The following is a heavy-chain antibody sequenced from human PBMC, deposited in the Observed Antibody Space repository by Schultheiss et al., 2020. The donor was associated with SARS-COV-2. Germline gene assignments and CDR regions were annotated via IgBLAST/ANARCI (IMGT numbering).Heavy chain of an antibody. CDR2: IYPGDSDT. Sequence: GGSLRLSCKGSGYSFTSYWIGWVRQMPGKGLEWMGIIYPGDSDTRYSPSFQGQVTISADKSISTAYLQWSSLKASDTAMYYCARQQIDDYGDPGSPYYYYGMDVWGRGTTVTVSS. CDR3: ARQQIDDYGDPGSPYYYYGMDV. J-gene: IGHJ6*02. D-gene: IGHD4-17*01. CDR1: GYSFTSYW. V-gene: IGHV5-51*01.